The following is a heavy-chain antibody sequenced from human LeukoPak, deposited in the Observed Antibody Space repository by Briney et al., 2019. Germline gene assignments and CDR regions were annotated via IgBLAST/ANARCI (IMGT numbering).Heavy chain of an antibody. CDR1: GCTFNNYW. D-gene: IGHD6-13*01. J-gene: IGHJ4*02. CDR2: IKRDGSEK. CDR3: ARIGYSSSCFDY. Sequence: PGGSLRLSCAASGCTFNNYWMSWVRQTPGKGLEWVANIKRDGSEKDYVDSMKGRFTISRDNAKNSVYLQMNSLRAEDTAVYYCARIGYSSSCFDYWGQGTVVTVSS. V-gene: IGHV3-7*01.